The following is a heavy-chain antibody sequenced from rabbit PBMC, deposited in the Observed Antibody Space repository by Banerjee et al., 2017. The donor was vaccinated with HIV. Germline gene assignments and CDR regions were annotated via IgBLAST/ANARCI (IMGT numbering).Heavy chain of an antibody. D-gene: IGHD7-1*01. Sequence: QEQLVESGGGLVQPEGSLTLTCKASGFDFSNNAMCWVRQAPGKGPEWIACIYNGDGSTYYASWAKGRFTISKTSSTTVTLQMASLTAADTATYFCARHWNLWGPGTLVTVS. V-gene: IGHV1S47*01. CDR2: IYNGDGST. CDR3: ARHWNL. CDR1: GFDFSNNA. J-gene: IGHJ4*01.